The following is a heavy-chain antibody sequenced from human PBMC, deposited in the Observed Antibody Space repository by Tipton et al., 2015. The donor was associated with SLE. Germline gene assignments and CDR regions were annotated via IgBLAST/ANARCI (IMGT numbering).Heavy chain of an antibody. CDR1: GFSFHDYE. D-gene: IGHD3-22*01. CDR3: ARDNDSSGYRPIDY. Sequence: SLRLSCAASGFSFHDYEMNWVRQAPGKGLEWVSYIHSTGRTMYYADSVKGRFTISRDNAKNSLYLQMNSLRAEDTAVYYCARDNDSSGYRPIDYWGQGTLVTVSS. J-gene: IGHJ4*02. CDR2: IHSTGRTM. V-gene: IGHV3-48*03.